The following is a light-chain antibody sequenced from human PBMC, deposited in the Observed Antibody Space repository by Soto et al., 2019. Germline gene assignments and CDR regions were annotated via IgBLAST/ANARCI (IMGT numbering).Light chain of an antibody. Sequence: EIVLTQSPGTLSLSPGERATLSCRASQSVSSNFLTWYQQKSRQAPRLLIYGASSRAAGIPDRFSGSGSGTDFTLTISRLEPEDFAVYYCQQYEKSPPMYSCGQGTKLEIK. CDR2: GAS. CDR1: QSVSSNF. V-gene: IGKV3-20*01. J-gene: IGKJ2*03. CDR3: QQYEKSPPMYS.